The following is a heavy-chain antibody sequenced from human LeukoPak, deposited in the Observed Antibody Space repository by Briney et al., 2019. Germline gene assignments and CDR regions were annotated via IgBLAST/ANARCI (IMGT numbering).Heavy chain of an antibody. V-gene: IGHV4-59*01. J-gene: IGHJ6*02. CDR1: GGSISSYY. D-gene: IGHD3-22*01. CDR3: ARGSYYYDSSGYYDPYYYYGMDV. Sequence: SETLSLTCTVSGGSISSYYWSWIRQPPGKGLEWIGYIYYSGSTNYNPSLKSRVTISVDTSKNQFSLKLSSVTAADTAVYYCARGSYYYDSSGYYDPYYYYGMDVWGQGTTATVSS. CDR2: IYYSGST.